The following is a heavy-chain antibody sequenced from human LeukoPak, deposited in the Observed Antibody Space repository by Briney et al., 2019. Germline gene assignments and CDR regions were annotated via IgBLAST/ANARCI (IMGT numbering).Heavy chain of an antibody. D-gene: IGHD3-10*01. Sequence: ASVKVSCKASGYTFTSYYMHWVRQAPGQGLEWMGIINPSGGSTSYAQKFQGRVTMTRDTSTSTVYMELSSLRSEDTAVYYCATPTFFGEGFGYWGQRTLVTVSS. CDR1: GYTFTSYY. V-gene: IGHV1-46*01. CDR3: ATPTFFGEGFGY. J-gene: IGHJ4*02. CDR2: INPSGGST.